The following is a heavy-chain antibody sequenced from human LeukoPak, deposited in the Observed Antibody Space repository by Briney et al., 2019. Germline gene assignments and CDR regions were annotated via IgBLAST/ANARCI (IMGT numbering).Heavy chain of an antibody. Sequence: ASVKVSCRASGYTLTSYDINWVRQATGQGLEWMGWMNPNSGRTGYAQNFQGRITITRNTSISTAYMELSSLRSEDTAVYYCTRETSSRYFDYWGQGTLVTVSS. V-gene: IGHV1-8*01. CDR2: MNPNSGRT. J-gene: IGHJ4*02. CDR1: GYTLTSYD. CDR3: TRETSSRYFDY.